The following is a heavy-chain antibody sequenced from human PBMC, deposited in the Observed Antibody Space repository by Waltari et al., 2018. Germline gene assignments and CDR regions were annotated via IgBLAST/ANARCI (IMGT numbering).Heavy chain of an antibody. Sequence: EVQLVQSGAEVKKPGESLKISCQGSGYTFTNYWIGWVRQMHGKGLEWMGIIYPGDSDTTYSPSFEGQVSISADKSISIAYLQWSSLKASDTAMYYCVRQVGTNWFDPWGQGTLVTVSS. CDR3: VRQVGTNWFDP. CDR2: IYPGDSDT. J-gene: IGHJ5*02. D-gene: IGHD5-12*01. V-gene: IGHV5-51*01. CDR1: GYTFTNYW.